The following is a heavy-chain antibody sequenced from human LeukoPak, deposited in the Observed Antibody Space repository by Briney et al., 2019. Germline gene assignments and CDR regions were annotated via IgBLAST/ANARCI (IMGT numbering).Heavy chain of an antibody. Sequence: GGSLRLSCAASGFTFSSYAMSWVRQAPGKGLEWVAVISYDGSNKYYADSVKGRFTISRDNSKNTLYLQMNSLRAEDTAVYYCARDRPPTGDYNLFDYWGQGTLVTVSS. CDR1: GFTFSSYA. D-gene: IGHD4-17*01. V-gene: IGHV3-30-3*01. CDR3: ARDRPPTGDYNLFDY. J-gene: IGHJ4*02. CDR2: ISYDGSNK.